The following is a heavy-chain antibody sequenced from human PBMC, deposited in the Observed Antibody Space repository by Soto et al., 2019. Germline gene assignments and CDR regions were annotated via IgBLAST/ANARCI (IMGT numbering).Heavy chain of an antibody. CDR2: INSDGSST. Sequence: WVRQAPGKGLVWVSRINSDGSSTSYADSVKGRFTISRDNAKNTLYLQMNSLRAEDTAVYYCARGDYDILTGYYASYYGMDVWGQGTTVTVSS. V-gene: IGHV3-74*01. CDR3: ARGDYDILTGYYASYYGMDV. J-gene: IGHJ6*02. D-gene: IGHD3-9*01.